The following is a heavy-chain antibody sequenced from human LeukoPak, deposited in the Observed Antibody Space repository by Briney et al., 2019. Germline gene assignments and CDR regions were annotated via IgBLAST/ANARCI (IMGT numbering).Heavy chain of an antibody. V-gene: IGHV4-59*08. D-gene: IGHD5-18*01. CDR2: IYYSGST. CDR3: ARTSKPLWLDY. CDR1: GGSISSYY. Sequence: SETLSLTCTVSGGSISSYYWSWIRQPPGKGPEWIGYIYYSGSTNYNPSLKSRVTISVDTSKNQFSLKLSSVTAADTAVYYCARTSKPLWLDYWGQGTLVTVSS. J-gene: IGHJ4*02.